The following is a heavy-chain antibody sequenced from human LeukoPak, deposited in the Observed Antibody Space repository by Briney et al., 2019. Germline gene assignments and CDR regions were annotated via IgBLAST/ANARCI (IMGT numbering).Heavy chain of an antibody. D-gene: IGHD2-2*01. J-gene: IGHJ6*03. CDR1: GFTFGDYA. Sequence: GGSLRLSCTASGFTFGDYAMSWVRQAPGKGLEGVGFIRSKAYGGTTEYAASVKGRFTISRDDSKSIAYLQMNSLKTEDTAVYYCTREVYIVVVPAAPRGVYYYYYMDVWGKGTTVTVSS. CDR3: TREVYIVVVPAAPRGVYYYYYMDV. V-gene: IGHV3-49*04. CDR2: IRSKAYGGTT.